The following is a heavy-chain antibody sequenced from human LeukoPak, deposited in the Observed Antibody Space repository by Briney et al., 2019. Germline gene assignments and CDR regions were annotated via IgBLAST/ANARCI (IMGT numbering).Heavy chain of an antibody. CDR2: ISGSGGST. Sequence: GGSLRLSCAASGFTFSSYAMSWVRQAPGKGLEWVSTISGSGGSTYYADSVKGRFTVSRDNSKNTLYLQMNSLRAEDTAVHYCAKYTPGGVATDFDYWGQGTLVTVSS. V-gene: IGHV3-23*01. J-gene: IGHJ4*02. CDR3: AKYTPGGVATDFDY. CDR1: GFTFSSYA. D-gene: IGHD5-12*01.